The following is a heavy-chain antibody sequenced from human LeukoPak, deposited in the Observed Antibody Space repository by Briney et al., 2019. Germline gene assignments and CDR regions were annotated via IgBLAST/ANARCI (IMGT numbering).Heavy chain of an antibody. CDR1: GYTFTGYY. D-gene: IGHD2-15*01. CDR2: INPHTGGT. Sequence: ASVKVSCKASGYTFTGYYIHWVRQAPGQGLEWMGWINPHTGGTNYAQKFQGRVTMTRDTSISTAYMELSGLTSDDTAVYYCARPYCSGGFCHDYFDYWGQGTLVTVSS. V-gene: IGHV1-2*02. J-gene: IGHJ4*02. CDR3: ARPYCSGGFCHDYFDY.